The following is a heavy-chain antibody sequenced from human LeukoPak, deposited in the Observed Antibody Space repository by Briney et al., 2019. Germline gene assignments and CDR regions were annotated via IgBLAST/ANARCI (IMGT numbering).Heavy chain of an antibody. J-gene: IGHJ4*02. CDR2: IDPSSGET. CDR3: ATYPGPAIQGSFDY. Sequence: ASVKVSCKASGYAFTNYYMSWVRQAPGQGPEWMGAIDPSSGETQFAPKFEGRVTVTADTSTRTVYMEMSSLRSDDTAMYYCATYPGPAIQGSFDYWGQGTLVTVCS. CDR1: GYAFTNYY. V-gene: IGHV1-46*01. D-gene: IGHD5-18*01.